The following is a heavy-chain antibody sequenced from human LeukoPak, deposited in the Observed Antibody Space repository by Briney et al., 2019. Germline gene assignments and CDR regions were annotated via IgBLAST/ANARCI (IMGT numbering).Heavy chain of an antibody. Sequence: GRSLRLSCAASGFTFSSYAMHWVRQAPGKGLEWVAVISYDGSNKYYADSVKGRFTISRDNSKNTLYLQMNSLRAEDTAVYYCARGQLWQNFDYWGQGTLVTVSS. D-gene: IGHD5-18*01. V-gene: IGHV3-30-3*01. CDR2: ISYDGSNK. CDR1: GFTFSSYA. CDR3: ARGQLWQNFDY. J-gene: IGHJ4*02.